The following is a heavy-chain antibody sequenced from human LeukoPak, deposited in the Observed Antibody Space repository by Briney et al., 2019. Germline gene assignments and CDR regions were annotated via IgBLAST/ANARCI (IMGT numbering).Heavy chain of an antibody. D-gene: IGHD3-22*01. J-gene: IGHJ4*02. CDR3: TTVLKYYYDSSGYYPPDY. CDR2: IKSKTDGGTT. V-gene: IGHV3-15*01. CDR1: GFTFSNAW. Sequence: GGSLRLSCAASGFTFSNAWMSWVRQAPGKGLEWVGRIKSKTDGGTTDYAAPVKGRFTISRDDSKNTLYLQMNSLKTEDTAVYYCTTVLKYYYDSSGYYPPDYWGQGTLVTVSS.